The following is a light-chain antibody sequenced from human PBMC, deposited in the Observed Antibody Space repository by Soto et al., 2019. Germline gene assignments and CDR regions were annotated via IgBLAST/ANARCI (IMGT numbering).Light chain of an antibody. CDR2: AAS. J-gene: IGKJ1*01. CDR1: QGISSY. CDR3: QHYNSYSEA. V-gene: IGKV1-8*01. Sequence: AIRMTQAPSSLSASTGDRVTITCRARQGISSYLAWYQQKPGKAPKLLIYAASTLQSGVPSRFSGSGSGTDFTLTISCLQPEDFATYYCQHYNSYSEAFGQGTKV.